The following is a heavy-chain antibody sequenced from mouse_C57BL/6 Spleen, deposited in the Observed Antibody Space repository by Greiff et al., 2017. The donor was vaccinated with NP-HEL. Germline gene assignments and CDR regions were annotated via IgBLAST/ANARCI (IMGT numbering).Heavy chain of an antibody. J-gene: IGHJ3*01. Sequence: EVMLVESGEGLVKPGGSLKLSCAASGFTFSSYAMSWVRQTPEKRLEWVAYISSGGDYIYYADTVKGRFTISRDNARNTLYLQMSSLKSEDTAMYYCTRGGSYYDYDEAAWFAYWGQGTLVTVSA. CDR2: ISSGGDYI. CDR1: GFTFSSYA. CDR3: TRGGSYYDYDEAAWFAY. D-gene: IGHD2-4*01. V-gene: IGHV5-9-1*02.